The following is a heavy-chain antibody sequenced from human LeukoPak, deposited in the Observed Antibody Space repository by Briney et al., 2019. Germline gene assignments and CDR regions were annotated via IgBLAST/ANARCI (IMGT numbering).Heavy chain of an antibody. CDR3: AKDPLRYQGIAVAVDY. CDR1: GFTFSDAW. Sequence: GGSLRLSCADSGFTFSDAWMSWVRQAPGKGLEWVGRIKGKTHGETTDYATPVKGRFTISRDDSKNKLYLQMNSLRAEDTAVYYCAKDPLRYQGIAVAVDYWGQGTLVTVSS. CDR2: IKGKTHGETT. V-gene: IGHV3-15*01. J-gene: IGHJ4*02. D-gene: IGHD6-19*01.